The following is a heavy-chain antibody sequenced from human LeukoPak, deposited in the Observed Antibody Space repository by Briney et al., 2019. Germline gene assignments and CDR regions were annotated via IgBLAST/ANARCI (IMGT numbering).Heavy chain of an antibody. D-gene: IGHD6-13*01. V-gene: IGHV3-23*01. CDR3: AKGGRQQQLVFDY. Sequence: GGSLRLSCAASGFTFSSYAMGWVRQAPGKGLEWVSAISGSGGSTYYADSVKGRFTISRDNSKNTLYLQMNSLRAEDTAVYYCAKGGRQQQLVFDYWGHGTLVTVSS. CDR1: GFTFSSYA. CDR2: ISGSGGST. J-gene: IGHJ4*01.